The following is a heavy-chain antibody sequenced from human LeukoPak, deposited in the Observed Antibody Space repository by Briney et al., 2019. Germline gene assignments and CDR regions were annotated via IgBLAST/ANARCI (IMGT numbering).Heavy chain of an antibody. CDR1: GFTFSSYW. V-gene: IGHV3-7*05. J-gene: IGHJ6*02. CDR2: INQDGHEK. CDR3: VRDMDV. Sequence: GGSLRLSCVTSGFTFSSYWMTWVRQAPGKGLEWVANINQDGHEKNYVDSVKGRFTMSRDNPKNSVCLQMNSLRAEDTAVYFCVRDMDVWAQGTTVTVSS.